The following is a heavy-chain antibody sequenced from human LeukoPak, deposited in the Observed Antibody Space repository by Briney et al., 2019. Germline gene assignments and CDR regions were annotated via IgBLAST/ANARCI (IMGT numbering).Heavy chain of an antibody. CDR3: AKGVAAAGSEFDY. V-gene: IGHV3-23*01. J-gene: IGHJ4*02. CDR2: ISGSGGST. Sequence: GGSLRLSCAASGFTFSSYAMSWVRQAPGKGLEWVSAISGSGGSTYYADSVEGRFTISRDNSKNTLYLQMNSLRAEDTAVYYCAKGVAAAGSEFDYWGQGTLVTVSS. D-gene: IGHD6-13*01. CDR1: GFTFSSYA.